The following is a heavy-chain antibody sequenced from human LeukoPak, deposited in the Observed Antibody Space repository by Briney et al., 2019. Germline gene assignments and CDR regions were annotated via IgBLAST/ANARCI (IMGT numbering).Heavy chain of an antibody. V-gene: IGHV1-69*05. CDR3: ARSGSYWGGYFDY. CDR1: GGTFSSYA. Sequence: ASVKVSCKASGGTFSSYAISWVRQAPGQGLEWMGGIIPIFGTANYAQKFQGRVTITTDESTSTAYTELSSLRSEDTAVYYCARSGSYWGGYFDYWGQGTLVTVSS. CDR2: IIPIFGTA. J-gene: IGHJ4*02. D-gene: IGHD1-26*01.